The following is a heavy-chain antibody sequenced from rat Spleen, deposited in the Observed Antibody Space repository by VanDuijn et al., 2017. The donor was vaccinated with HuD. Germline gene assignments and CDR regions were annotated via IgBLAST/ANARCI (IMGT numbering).Heavy chain of an antibody. Sequence: EVQLVESDGGLVQPGRSLKLSCAASGFTFSDYYMAWVRQAPTKGLEWVATISYDGSSTYYRDSVKGRFTISRDNAKNTLYLQMDSLRSEDTATYYCAKVHNNYYNWFAYWGQGTLVTVSS. CDR2: ISYDGSST. D-gene: IGHD1-10*01. J-gene: IGHJ3*01. CDR1: GFTFSDYY. CDR3: AKVHNNYYNWFAY. V-gene: IGHV5-29*01.